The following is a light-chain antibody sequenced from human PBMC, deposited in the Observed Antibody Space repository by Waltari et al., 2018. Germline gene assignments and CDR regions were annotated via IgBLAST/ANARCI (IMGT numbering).Light chain of an antibody. V-gene: IGLV2-14*03. CDR3: CSQSSYNGVI. J-gene: IGLJ2*01. CDR1: SRYVGGDDS. CDR2: DVN. Sequence: QSALSQPASVSGSPGQSITISCTGSSRYVGGDDSVSWYQDHPGQAPKVIIYDVNNRPSGVSDRFSGSKSGNTASLTISGLQAEDEANYYCCSQSSYNGVIFGGGTKLTVL.